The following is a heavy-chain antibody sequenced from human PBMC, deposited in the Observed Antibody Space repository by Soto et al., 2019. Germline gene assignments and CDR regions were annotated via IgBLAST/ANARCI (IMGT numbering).Heavy chain of an antibody. Sequence: EVQLLESGGGLLQPGGSLRLSCAASVSSFSSYAMNWVRQAPGKGLEWVSSISGPGSITYYADSVKGRFTISRDNSKDTLYMQMNSLRVEDTAVYYCAKGGFWVHYGMDVWGQGTTVTVSS. CDR3: AKGGFWVHYGMDV. CDR1: VSSFSSYA. J-gene: IGHJ6*02. D-gene: IGHD3-16*01. V-gene: IGHV3-23*01. CDR2: ISGPGSIT.